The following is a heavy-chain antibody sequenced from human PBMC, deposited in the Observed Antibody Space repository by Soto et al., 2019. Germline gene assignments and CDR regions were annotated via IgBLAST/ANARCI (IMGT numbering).Heavy chain of an antibody. D-gene: IGHD6-19*01. Sequence: QVQLVQSGAEVKKPGASVKVSCKASGYTFTNYGIHWVRQAPGQRLEWMGWINAGNGNTRYSQKFQGRVTITRDTSASTAYMELSSLRSEDTAMYFCARAGYSSGWYHWYFDFWGRGTLVTVSS. CDR1: GYTFTNYG. J-gene: IGHJ2*01. CDR2: INAGNGNT. V-gene: IGHV1-3*01. CDR3: ARAGYSSGWYHWYFDF.